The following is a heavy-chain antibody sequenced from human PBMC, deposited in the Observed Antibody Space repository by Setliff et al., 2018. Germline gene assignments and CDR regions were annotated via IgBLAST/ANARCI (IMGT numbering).Heavy chain of an antibody. CDR3: ARDGNTWNDLDY. J-gene: IGHJ4*01. CDR1: GGSISTTDYY. CDR2: VYYSGNT. Sequence: SETLSLTCTVSGGSISTTDYYWGWIRQPPGKGLEWIGCVYYSGNTYYSPSLKSRVTMSIDTSKNQFSLKLNSVTAADMAGYYCARDGNTWNDLDYWGHGTLVTVSS. D-gene: IGHD1-20*01. V-gene: IGHV4-39*07.